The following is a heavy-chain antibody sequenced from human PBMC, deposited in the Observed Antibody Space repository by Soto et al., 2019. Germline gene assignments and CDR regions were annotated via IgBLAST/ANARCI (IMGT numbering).Heavy chain of an antibody. D-gene: IGHD4-4*01. V-gene: IGHV3-11*01. CDR3: VRDKYSNYVNYFDP. CDR1: GFTFRDYY. Sequence: QVQLVESGGGLVKPGGSLRLSCAGSGFTFRDYYMGWIRQAPGKGLEWVSYISSSGSTTYYAASVKGRFTISRDNAKNSLYLQMTSLRAEDTAIYYYVRDKYSNYVNYFDPWGQGTLVTVSS. CDR2: ISSSGSTT. J-gene: IGHJ5*02.